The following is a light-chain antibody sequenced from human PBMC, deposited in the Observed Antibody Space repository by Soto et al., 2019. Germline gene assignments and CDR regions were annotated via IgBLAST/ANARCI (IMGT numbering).Light chain of an antibody. J-gene: IGLJ2*01. Sequence: QSVLTQPASVSGSPGQSITISCTGSSSDVGGYNYVSWYQQHHPGKAPKLMIYDVSNRPSGVSNRFSGSKSGNTASLTISGLQADDEAYYYCSSYTTSSTVVFGGGTKLTVL. CDR1: SSDVGGYNY. CDR3: SSYTTSSTVV. V-gene: IGLV2-14*03. CDR2: DVS.